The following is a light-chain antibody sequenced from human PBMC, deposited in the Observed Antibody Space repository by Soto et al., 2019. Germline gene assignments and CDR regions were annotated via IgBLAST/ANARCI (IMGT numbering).Light chain of an antibody. CDR1: SSDVGGYNY. Sequence: QSALTQPASVSGSPGQSITISCTGTSSDVGGYNYVSWYQQHPGKAPKVMIYDVSNRPSGVSNRLSCSKSGNTASLPISGLQAEDEADYYCRSYPMGSTVLYVFGTGTKLTVL. CDR3: RSYPMGSTVLYV. CDR2: DVS. J-gene: IGLJ1*01. V-gene: IGLV2-14*01.